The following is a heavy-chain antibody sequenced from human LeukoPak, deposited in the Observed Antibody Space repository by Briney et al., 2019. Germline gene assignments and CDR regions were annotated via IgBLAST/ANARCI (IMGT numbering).Heavy chain of an antibody. CDR2: INPSGGST. Sequence: GASVKVSCKASGYTFTSYYMHWVRQAPGQGLEWMGIINPSGGSTNYAQKFQGRVTMTGDTSTSTVYMELSSLRSEDTAVYYCARFLRDYYDSSGYYYANAFDIWGQGTMVTVSS. D-gene: IGHD3-22*01. CDR3: ARFLRDYYDSSGYYYANAFDI. CDR1: GYTFTSYY. J-gene: IGHJ3*02. V-gene: IGHV1-46*01.